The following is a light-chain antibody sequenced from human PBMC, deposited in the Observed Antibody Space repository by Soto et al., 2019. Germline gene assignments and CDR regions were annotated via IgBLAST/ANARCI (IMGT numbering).Light chain of an antibody. CDR3: NSYTTSGAVV. J-gene: IGLJ3*02. Sequence: QSALTQPASVSGSPGQSITNSCTGTSSDVGGYNFVSWYQQHPGNAPKLNIYDVTSRPSGVSNRFSGSKSGNAASLTISGLQAEDEALYYCNSYTTSGAVVFGGGTKLTVL. V-gene: IGLV2-14*03. CDR1: SSDVGGYNF. CDR2: DVT.